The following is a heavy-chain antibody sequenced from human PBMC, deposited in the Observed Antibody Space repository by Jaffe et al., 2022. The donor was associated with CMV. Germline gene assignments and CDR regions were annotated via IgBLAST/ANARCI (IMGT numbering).Heavy chain of an antibody. CDR3: AGGLWYQGLGF. J-gene: IGHJ4*02. CDR1: GDSVSSNSGA. D-gene: IGHD2-2*01. V-gene: IGHV6-1*01. Sequence: QVQLQQSGPGLVKPSQTLSLTCAISGDSVSSNSGAWNWIRQSPSRGLEWLGRTYYRSQWKNDYAVSVKSRITINPDTSKNQFTLQLNSVTPEDTAVYYCAGGLWYQGLGFWGQGTLVTVSS. CDR2: TYYRSQWKN.